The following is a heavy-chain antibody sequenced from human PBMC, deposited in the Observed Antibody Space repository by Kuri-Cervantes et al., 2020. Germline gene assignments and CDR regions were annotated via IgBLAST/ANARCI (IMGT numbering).Heavy chain of an antibody. V-gene: IGHV4-59*12. CDR1: GGSISSYY. CDR3: ARDRSYCSTTSCYIALYYYGMDV. CDR2: IYYSGST. D-gene: IGHD2-2*02. J-gene: IGHJ6*02. Sequence: SETLSLTCTVSGGSISSYYWSWIRQPPGKGLEWIGYIYYSGSTNYNPSLKSRVTISVDTSKNQFSLQLNSVTPEDTAVYYCARDRSYCSTTSCYIALYYYGMDVWGQGTTVTVSS.